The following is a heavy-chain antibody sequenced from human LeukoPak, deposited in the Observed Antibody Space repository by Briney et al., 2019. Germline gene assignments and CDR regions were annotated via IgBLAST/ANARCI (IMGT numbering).Heavy chain of an antibody. CDR3: ATKQWLAPPPDS. CDR2: INTDGTVT. Sequence: GGSLRLSCAASGFTFSKYWMLWVRQALGKGLESVSRINTDGTVTTYADSVKGRFTVSRDNADNTMFLQMNSVRDEDTAVYYCATKQWLAPPPDSWGQGTPVAVSS. CDR1: GFTFSKYW. D-gene: IGHD6-19*01. V-gene: IGHV3-74*01. J-gene: IGHJ4*02.